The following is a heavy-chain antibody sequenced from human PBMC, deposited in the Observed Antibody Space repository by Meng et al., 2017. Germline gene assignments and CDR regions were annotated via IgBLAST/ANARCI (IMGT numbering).Heavy chain of an antibody. Sequence: GGSLRLSCAASGFTFSSYGMHWVHQAPGKGLEWVAVIWYDGSNKYYADSVKGRFTISRDNSKNTLYLQMNSLRAEDTAVYYCARDVEGVMVRGVITYWGQGTLVTVSS. CDR3: ARDVEGVMVRGVITY. CDR2: IWYDGSNK. V-gene: IGHV3-33*08. CDR1: GFTFSSYG. D-gene: IGHD3-10*01. J-gene: IGHJ4*02.